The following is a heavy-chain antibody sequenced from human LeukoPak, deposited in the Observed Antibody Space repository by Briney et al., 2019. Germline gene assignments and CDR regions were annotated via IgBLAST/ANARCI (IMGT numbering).Heavy chain of an antibody. J-gene: IGHJ1*01. CDR1: GFPFSSYD. Sequence: GGSLRLSCEASGFPFSSYDMNWVRQAPGKGLQWISHITQGGSTIYYADSVKGRFTIFRDNAKSSLYLQMDSLRVEDTAIYYCARSRVKYFQRWGQGTLVTVSS. D-gene: IGHD2-21*01. CDR2: ITQGGSTI. CDR3: ARSRVKYFQR. V-gene: IGHV3-48*03.